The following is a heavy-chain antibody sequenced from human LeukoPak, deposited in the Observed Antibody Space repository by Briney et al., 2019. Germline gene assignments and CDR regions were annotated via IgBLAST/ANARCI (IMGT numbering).Heavy chain of an antibody. V-gene: IGHV3-7*05. J-gene: IGHJ4*02. CDR1: GFTFGSYW. CDR3: ARDASSGRYYSDY. CDR2: IKQDGSEK. Sequence: GGSLRLSCAASGFTFGSYWMSWVRQAPGKGLEWVANIKQDGSEKYYVDSVKGRFTISRDNAKNSLYLQMNSLRAEDTAVYYCARDASSGRYYSDYWGQGTLVTVSS. D-gene: IGHD6-19*01.